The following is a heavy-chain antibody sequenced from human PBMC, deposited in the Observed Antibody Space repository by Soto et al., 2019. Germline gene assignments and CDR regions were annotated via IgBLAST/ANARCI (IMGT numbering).Heavy chain of an antibody. CDR2: IYYSGST. Sequence: SETLSLTCTVSGGSISSSSYYWGWIRQPPGKGLEWIGSIYYSGSTYYNPSLKSRVTISVDTSKNQFSLKLSSVTAADTAVYYCANGIAAADAGGYYYYGMDVWGQGTTVTVSS. J-gene: IGHJ6*02. CDR3: ANGIAAADAGGYYYYGMDV. D-gene: IGHD6-13*01. V-gene: IGHV4-39*01. CDR1: GGSISSSSYY.